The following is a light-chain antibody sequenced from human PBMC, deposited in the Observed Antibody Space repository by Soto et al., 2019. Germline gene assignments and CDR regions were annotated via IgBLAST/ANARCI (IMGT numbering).Light chain of an antibody. Sequence: EIVLTQSPGTLSLSPGERATLSCRASQSVSSSYLAWYQQKPGQAPRLLLYGTSSRATAIPDRFSGSGSGTDFTLTISRLEPEDFAVYYCQQYGSSSWTFGQGTKVELK. CDR1: QSVSSSY. V-gene: IGKV3-20*01. J-gene: IGKJ1*01. CDR3: QQYGSSSWT. CDR2: GTS.